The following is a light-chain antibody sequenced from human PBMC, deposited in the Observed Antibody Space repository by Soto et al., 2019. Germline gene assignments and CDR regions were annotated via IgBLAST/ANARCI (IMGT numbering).Light chain of an antibody. Sequence: DIQMTQSPSSVSASVGDRVTITCRASQGISRWLAWYQQKPGKAPKLLISAASSLQSGVPSRFRGSGSGTGFTLTISSLQPEDFATYYCQQYNSYPWTFGQGTKVDIK. J-gene: IGKJ1*01. CDR2: AAS. V-gene: IGKV1D-16*01. CDR1: QGISRW. CDR3: QQYNSYPWT.